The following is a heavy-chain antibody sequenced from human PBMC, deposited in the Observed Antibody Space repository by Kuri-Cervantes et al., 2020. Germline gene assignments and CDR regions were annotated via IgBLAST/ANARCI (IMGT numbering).Heavy chain of an antibody. Sequence: ASVKVSCKASGYTFISYGISWVRQAPGQGLEWMGWISAYNGDTNYAQKLQGRVTMTTDTSTSTAYMELRSLRSDDTAVYYCAVLRGYTYPFDIWGQGTMVTVSS. D-gene: IGHD5-18*01. CDR1: GYTFISYG. J-gene: IGHJ3*02. CDR2: ISAYNGDT. V-gene: IGHV1-18*01. CDR3: AVLRGYTYPFDI.